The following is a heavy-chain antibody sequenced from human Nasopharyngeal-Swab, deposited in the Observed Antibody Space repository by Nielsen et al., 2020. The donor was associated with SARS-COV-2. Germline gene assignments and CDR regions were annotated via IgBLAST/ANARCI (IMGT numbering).Heavy chain of an antibody. CDR3: VRSSSWYYFDY. D-gene: IGHD6-13*01. Sequence: SETLSLTCTVSGDSIAYSTFYWGWIRQPPGKGREWIGNIYYNGNTYQNPSLKSRLTISVDKSKNQFSLHLSSVTAADTAVYYCVRSSSWYYFDYWAQGTQVTVSS. V-gene: IGHV4-39*01. CDR1: GDSIAYSTFY. J-gene: IGHJ4*02. CDR2: IYYNGNT.